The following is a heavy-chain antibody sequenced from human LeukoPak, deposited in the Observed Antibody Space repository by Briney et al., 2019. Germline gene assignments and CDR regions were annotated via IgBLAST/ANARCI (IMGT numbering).Heavy chain of an antibody. CDR1: GASLNNTSYY. D-gene: IGHD3-10*01. CDR2: INYSGST. CDR3: ARHSGWGAYYFDY. V-gene: IGHV4-39*01. J-gene: IGHJ4*02. Sequence: PSETLSLTCTVSGASLNNTSYYWGWIRQPPGKGLDWIGSINYSGSTYYNPSLKSRVTISVDTSKKQFSLRLSSVTAADTALYFCARHSGWGAYYFDYWGQGTLVTISS.